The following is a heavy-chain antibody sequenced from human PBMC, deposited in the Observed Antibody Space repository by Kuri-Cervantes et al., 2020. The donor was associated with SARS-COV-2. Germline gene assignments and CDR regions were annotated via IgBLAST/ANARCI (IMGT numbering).Heavy chain of an antibody. CDR2: ISYDGSDK. CDR3: VREEYSSSWSAVDFDY. Sequence: GGSLRLSCAASGFNFSSEAMHWVRQAPGKGLEWVALISYDGSDKYYADSVRGRFTISGDNSKNMLYRQMNSLRAEDTAVYYCVREEYSSSWSAVDFDYWGQGTLVTVSS. V-gene: IGHV3-30*03. CDR1: GFNFSSEA. J-gene: IGHJ4*02. D-gene: IGHD6-13*01.